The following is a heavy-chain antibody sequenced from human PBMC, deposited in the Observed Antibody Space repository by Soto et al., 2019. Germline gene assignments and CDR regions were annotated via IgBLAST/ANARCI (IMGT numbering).Heavy chain of an antibody. CDR1: GFTFSGYG. D-gene: IGHD1-26*01. V-gene: IGHV3-30*18. Sequence: QVQVVESGGGVVQPGRSLRLSCAASGFTFSGYGMHWVRQAPGKGLEWVAVISYDGRNQYYVDSVKGRFTVSKDNSKSTLYLQMNSLGVEDSAVYYCAKGGSSSARYFDSWGQGTLVTVSS. CDR2: ISYDGRNQ. CDR3: AKGGSSSARYFDS. J-gene: IGHJ4*02.